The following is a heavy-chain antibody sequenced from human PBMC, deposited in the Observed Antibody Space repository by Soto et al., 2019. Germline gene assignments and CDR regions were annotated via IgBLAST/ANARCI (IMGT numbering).Heavy chain of an antibody. V-gene: IGHV4-4*02. CDR3: ARDPAAAGTFDY. J-gene: IGHJ4*02. Sequence: PSETLSLTCAVSSGSVNSSNWWSWVRQPPGKGLEWIGEIYHGGSANYNPSLRSRVTMSVDKSKNQVFLQLSSVTAADTAVYYCARDPAAAGTFDYWGQGTLVTVSS. D-gene: IGHD6-13*01. CDR2: IYHGGSA. CDR1: SGSVNSSNW.